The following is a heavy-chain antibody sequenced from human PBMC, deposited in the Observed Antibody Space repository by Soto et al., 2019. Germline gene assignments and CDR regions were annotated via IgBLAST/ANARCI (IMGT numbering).Heavy chain of an antibody. J-gene: IGHJ4*02. CDR2: IFYSGST. Sequence: WTWIRQHPGKGLEWIGYIFYSGSTFHNPSLKSRVTISVDTSKNQFSLELSSVTAADTAVYYCAREAGSGDYFGYWGQGTLVTVSS. D-gene: IGHD1-26*01. CDR3: AREAGSGDYFGY. V-gene: IGHV4-31*02.